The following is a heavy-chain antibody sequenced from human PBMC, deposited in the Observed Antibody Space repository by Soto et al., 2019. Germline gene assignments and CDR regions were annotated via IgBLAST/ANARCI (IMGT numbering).Heavy chain of an antibody. D-gene: IGHD1-26*01. CDR2: IIPIVGKA. V-gene: IGHV1-69*01. CDR1: GGTFRSNA. Sequence: QVQLEQSGAEVKKPESSVRVSCKASGGTFRSNAFTWVRQAPGQGLEWVGGIIPIVGKATYAQKFQDRVKFTADESTNTTYMELSRLRSEDTATHYCARGVTGGTYDSWGPGTLVTVSA. J-gene: IGHJ5*01. CDR3: ARGVTGGTYDS.